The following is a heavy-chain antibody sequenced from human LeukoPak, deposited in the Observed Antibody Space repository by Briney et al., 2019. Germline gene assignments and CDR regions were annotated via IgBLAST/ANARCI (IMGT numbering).Heavy chain of an antibody. CDR2: ISGSGGST. D-gene: IGHD3-22*01. CDR3: AKDTYDSSGYYYPYPVYFDY. Sequence: HPGGSLRLSCAASGFTVSSNYMSWVRQAPGKGLEWVSAISGSGGSTYYADSVKGRFTISRDSSKNTLYLQMNSLRAEDTAVYYCAKDTYDSSGYYYPYPVYFDYWGQGTLVTVSS. CDR1: GFTVSSNY. V-gene: IGHV3-23*01. J-gene: IGHJ4*02.